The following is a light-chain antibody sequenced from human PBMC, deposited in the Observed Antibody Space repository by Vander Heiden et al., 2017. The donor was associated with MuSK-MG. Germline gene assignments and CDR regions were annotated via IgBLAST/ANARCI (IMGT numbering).Light chain of an antibody. V-gene: IGLV8-61*01. CDR2: NTN. CDR1: TGSVSTSYY. Sequence: QTVVTQEPSLSVSPGGTVTLTCGLSTGSVSTSYYPSWYQQTPGQAPRTLIYNTNSRSSGVPDRFSGSILGNKAALTIKGAQADDESDYYCVIYMSSGIWVFGGGTKLTVL. CDR3: VIYMSSGIWV. J-gene: IGLJ3*02.